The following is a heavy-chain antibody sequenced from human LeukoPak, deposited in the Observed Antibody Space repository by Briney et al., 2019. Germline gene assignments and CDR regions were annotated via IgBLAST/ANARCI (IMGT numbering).Heavy chain of an antibody. V-gene: IGHV1-69*05. D-gene: IGHD6-13*01. CDR1: GGTFSSYA. CDR2: IIPIFGTA. Sequence: SVKLSCKASGGTFSSYAISWVRQAPGQGLEWMGGIIPIFGTANYAQKFQGRVTITTDESTSTAYMELSSLRSEDTAVYYCASSQAYSSSWYVPSGYWGQGTLVTVSS. CDR3: ASSQAYSSSWYVPSGY. J-gene: IGHJ4*02.